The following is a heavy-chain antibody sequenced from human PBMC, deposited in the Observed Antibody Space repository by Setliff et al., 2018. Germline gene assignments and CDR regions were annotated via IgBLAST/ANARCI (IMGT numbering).Heavy chain of an antibody. CDR2: INHSGST. V-gene: IGHV4-34*01. D-gene: IGHD2-8*02. CDR3: ARAPQYTNYWYALSWFDP. CDR1: GGSFSYYY. Sequence: SETLSLTCAVYGGSFSYYYWTWIRQPPGKGLEWIGEINHSGSTNYNPSLKSRVTISLDTSKNQFSLKLSSVTAADTAVYYCARAPQYTNYWYALSWFDPWGQGTLVTVSS. J-gene: IGHJ5*02.